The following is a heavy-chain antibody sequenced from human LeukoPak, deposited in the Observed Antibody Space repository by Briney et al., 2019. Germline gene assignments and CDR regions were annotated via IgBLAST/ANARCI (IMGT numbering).Heavy chain of an antibody. Sequence: SETLSLTCTVSGDSISSYYWSWIRQPPGKGLEWIGYIYYTGSTNYNPSLKSRVTISVDTSKNQFSMQLSTVTAADTAVYYCARGKQQLYYYMDVWGKGTTVTISS. J-gene: IGHJ6*03. V-gene: IGHV4-59*01. CDR3: ARGKQQLYYYMDV. CDR1: GDSISSYY. D-gene: IGHD6-13*01. CDR2: IYYTGST.